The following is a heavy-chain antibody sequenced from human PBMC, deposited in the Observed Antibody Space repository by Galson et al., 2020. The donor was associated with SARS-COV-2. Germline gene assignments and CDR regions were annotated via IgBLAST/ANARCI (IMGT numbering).Heavy chain of an antibody. CDR3: AIGDGYNPN. D-gene: IGHD1-1*01. CDR2: IKSKSDGGAT. J-gene: IGHJ4*02. Sequence: WVRQAPGKGLEWVGRIKSKSDGGATEYAAPVKGRFIISRDDSKDTLYLQMNSLKTEDTAVYHCAIGDGYNPNWGQGTLVTVSS. V-gene: IGHV3-15*01.